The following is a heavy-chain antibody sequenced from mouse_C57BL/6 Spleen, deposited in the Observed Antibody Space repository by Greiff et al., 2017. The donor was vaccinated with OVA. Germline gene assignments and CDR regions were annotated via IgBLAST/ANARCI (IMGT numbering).Heavy chain of an antibody. V-gene: IGHV5-16*01. CDR1: GFTFSDYY. Sequence: EVMLVESEGGLVQPGSSMKLSCTASGFTFSDYYMAWVRQVPEKGLEWVANINYDGSSTYYLDSLKSRFIISRDNAKNILYLQMSSLKSEDTATYYCARKVEGNWYFDVWGTGTTVTVSS. D-gene: IGHD1-3*01. J-gene: IGHJ1*03. CDR2: INYDGSST. CDR3: ARKVEGNWYFDV.